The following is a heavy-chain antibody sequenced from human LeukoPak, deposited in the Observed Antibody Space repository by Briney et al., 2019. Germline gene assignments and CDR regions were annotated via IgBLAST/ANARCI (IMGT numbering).Heavy chain of an antibody. V-gene: IGHV3-30-3*01. CDR2: ISYDGSNK. CDR1: GFTFSSYA. Sequence: GGSLRLSCAASGFTFSSYAMHWVRQAPGKGLEWVAVISYDGSNKYYAASVKGRFTISRDNSKNTLYLQMNSLRAEDTAVYYCARTTTVSFYYYYYMDVWGKGTTVTVSS. D-gene: IGHD4-11*01. J-gene: IGHJ6*03. CDR3: ARTTTVSFYYYYYMDV.